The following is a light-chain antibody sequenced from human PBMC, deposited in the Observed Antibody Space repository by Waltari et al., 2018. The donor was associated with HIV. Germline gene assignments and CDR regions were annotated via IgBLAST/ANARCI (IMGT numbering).Light chain of an antibody. J-gene: IGLJ2*01. Sequence: QSELTQSPSASGTPGQRVTISCSGSRSNIGTNSVHWYQPLPGTAPKLLIYSNSQRPSGVPDRFSCAKSGTSASLAITGLQSEDEADYYCAAWDDSLNGHVVFGGGTKLTVL. CDR3: AAWDDSLNGHVV. CDR1: RSNIGTNS. CDR2: SNS. V-gene: IGLV1-44*01.